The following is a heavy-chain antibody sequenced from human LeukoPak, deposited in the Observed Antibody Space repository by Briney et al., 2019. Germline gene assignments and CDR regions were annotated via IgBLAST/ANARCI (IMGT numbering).Heavy chain of an antibody. CDR2: IYYSGST. Sequence: PSETLSLTCTVSGGSISTYYWSWIRQPPGKGLEWIGYIYYSGSTNYNSSLKSRVTISVDRSKNQFSLKLSSVTAADTAVYYCARGWELDVWGKGTTVTVSS. V-gene: IGHV4-59*01. CDR3: ARGWELDV. CDR1: GGSISTYY. D-gene: IGHD1-26*01. J-gene: IGHJ6*04.